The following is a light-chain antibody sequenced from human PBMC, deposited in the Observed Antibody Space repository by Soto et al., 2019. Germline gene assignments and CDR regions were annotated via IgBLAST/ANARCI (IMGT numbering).Light chain of an antibody. CDR2: SNN. J-gene: IGLJ2*01. CDR1: SSNIGSNT. V-gene: IGLV1-44*01. Sequence: QSVLTQPPSASGTPGQRVTISCSGSSSNIGSNTVNWYQQLPGTAPKLLIYSNNQRPSGVPDRFSGPKSGTSASLAISGLQSEDEADYYCAAWDDSLNGVVFGGGTKRTVL. CDR3: AAWDDSLNGVV.